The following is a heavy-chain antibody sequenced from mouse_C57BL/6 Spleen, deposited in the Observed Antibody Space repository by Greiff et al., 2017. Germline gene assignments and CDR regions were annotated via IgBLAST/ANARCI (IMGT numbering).Heavy chain of an antibody. Sequence: EVKVEESGGGLVKPGGSLKLSCAASGFTFSDYGMHWVRQAPEKGLEWVAYISSGSSTIYYADTVKGRFTISRDNAKNTLFLQMTSLRSEDTAMYYCARPDYGDYYAMDYWGQGTSVTVSS. V-gene: IGHV5-17*01. CDR3: ARPDYGDYYAMDY. D-gene: IGHD2-4*01. CDR2: ISSGSSTI. CDR1: GFTFSDYG. J-gene: IGHJ4*01.